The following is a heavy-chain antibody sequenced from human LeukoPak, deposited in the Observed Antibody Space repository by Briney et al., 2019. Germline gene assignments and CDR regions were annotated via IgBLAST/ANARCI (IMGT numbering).Heavy chain of an antibody. CDR3: ARGIYDSGSYPPYY. Sequence: QSGGSLRLSCAASGFTFSSYWMNWVRQAPGKGLEWVANIKQDGSEKNYVDSVKGRFTISRDNAKNSLYLQMNSLRAEDTAVYYCARGIYDSGSYPPYYWGQGTLVTVSS. J-gene: IGHJ4*02. D-gene: IGHD3-10*01. CDR2: IKQDGSEK. V-gene: IGHV3-7*01. CDR1: GFTFSSYW.